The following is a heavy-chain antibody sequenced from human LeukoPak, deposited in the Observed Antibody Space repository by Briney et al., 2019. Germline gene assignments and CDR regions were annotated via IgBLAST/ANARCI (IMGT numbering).Heavy chain of an antibody. CDR1: GFTFSSYA. V-gene: IGHV3-23*01. CDR2: ISGSGGST. CDR3: AKPLGYCSSTSCSPFDP. J-gene: IGHJ5*02. Sequence: GGSLRLSCAASGFTFSSYAMSWVRQAPGKGLEWVSAISGSGGSTYYADSVKGRFTISRDNSKNTLYLQMNSLRAEDTAVYYCAKPLGYCSSTSCSPFDPWGQGTLVTVSS. D-gene: IGHD2-2*01.